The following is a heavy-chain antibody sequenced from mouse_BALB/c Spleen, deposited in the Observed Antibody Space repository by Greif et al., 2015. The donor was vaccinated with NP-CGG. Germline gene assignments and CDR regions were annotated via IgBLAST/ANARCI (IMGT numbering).Heavy chain of an antibody. D-gene: IGHD1-1*01. V-gene: IGHV1-54*01. CDR3: ARSVQLLRSMDY. Sequence: LQESGAELVRPGTSVKVSCKASGYAFTNYLIEWVKQRPGQGLEWIGVINPGSGGTNYNEKFKGKATLTADKSSSTAYMQLSSLTSDDSAVYFCARSVQLLRSMDYWGQGTSVTVSS. CDR1: GYAFTNYL. CDR2: INPGSGGT. J-gene: IGHJ4*01.